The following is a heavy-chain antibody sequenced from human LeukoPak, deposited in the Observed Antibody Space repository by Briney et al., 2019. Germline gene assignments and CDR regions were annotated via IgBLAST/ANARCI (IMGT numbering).Heavy chain of an antibody. J-gene: IGHJ3*02. CDR3: AKDRTIGSSWYLDAFDI. D-gene: IGHD6-13*01. Sequence: PGGSLRLSCAASGFTFSSYWMSWVRQAPGKGLEWVANMRQDGGEIYYVDSVKGRFTISRDNSKNTLYLQMNSLRAEDTAVYYCAKDRTIGSSWYLDAFDIWGQGTMVTVSS. CDR2: MRQDGGEI. V-gene: IGHV3-7*03. CDR1: GFTFSSYW.